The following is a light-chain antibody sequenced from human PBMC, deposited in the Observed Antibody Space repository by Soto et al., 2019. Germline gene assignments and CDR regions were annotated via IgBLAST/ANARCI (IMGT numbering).Light chain of an antibody. V-gene: IGKV1-39*01. J-gene: IGKJ1*01. Sequence: DIQMTQSPSSLSASVGDRVTITCRASQSISSYLNWYQQKPGKAPKLLIYAASSLQSGVPSRFSGGGSGTDFTLTISSLQPEDFATYYCKQSYSTPWTFGQGTKVDIK. CDR3: KQSYSTPWT. CDR2: AAS. CDR1: QSISSY.